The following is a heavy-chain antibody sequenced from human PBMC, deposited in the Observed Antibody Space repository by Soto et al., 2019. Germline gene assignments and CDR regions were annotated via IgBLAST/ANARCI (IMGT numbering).Heavy chain of an antibody. V-gene: IGHV3-23*01. D-gene: IGHD5-18*01. Sequence: EVQLLESGGGLVQPGGSLRLSCAASGFTFSSYAMSWVRQAPGKGLEWVSAISGSGGSTYYADSVKGRFTISRDNSKNTLYLQMKSLRAEDTAVYYCTKDRGYSYGSAGGYYFDYWGQGTLVTVSS. CDR1: GFTFSSYA. J-gene: IGHJ4*02. CDR2: ISGSGGST. CDR3: TKDRGYSYGSAGGYYFDY.